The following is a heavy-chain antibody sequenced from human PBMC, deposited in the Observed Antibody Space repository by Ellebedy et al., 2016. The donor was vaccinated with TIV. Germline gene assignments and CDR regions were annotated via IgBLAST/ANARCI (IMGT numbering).Heavy chain of an antibody. CDR3: ARGMRQGLWWPYFDY. D-gene: IGHD2-21*01. J-gene: IGHJ4*02. V-gene: IGHV1-18*01. CDR2: ISAYSGDT. Sequence: ASVKVSCKASGYTFTSYALTWVRQAPGQGLEWMGWISAYSGDTNYAQKFQGRVTMTTDTSTSTVYMELRSLRSDDTAVYYCARGMRQGLWWPYFDYWGQGTLVTVSS. CDR1: GYTFTSYA.